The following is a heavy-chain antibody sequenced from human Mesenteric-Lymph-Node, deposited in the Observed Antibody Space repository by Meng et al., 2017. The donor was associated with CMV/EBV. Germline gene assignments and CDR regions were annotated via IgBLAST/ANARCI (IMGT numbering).Heavy chain of an antibody. V-gene: IGHV4-39*01. J-gene: IGHJ4*02. D-gene: IGHD6-13*01. CDR1: GGSISSSSYY. CDR2: IYYSGST. CDR3: ASWNPAAGPYYFDY. Sequence: SETLSLTCTVSGGSISSSSYYWGWIRQPPGKGLEWIGSIYYSGSTYYNPSLKSRVTISVDTSKNQFSLKLSSVTAADTAVYYCASWNPAAGPYYFDYWGQGTLVTVSS.